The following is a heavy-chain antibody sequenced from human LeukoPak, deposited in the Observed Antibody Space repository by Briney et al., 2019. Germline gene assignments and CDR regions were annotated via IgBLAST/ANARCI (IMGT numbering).Heavy chain of an antibody. V-gene: IGHV4-59*01. D-gene: IGHD3-22*01. J-gene: IGHJ5*01. CDR3: ARASSGSSWFDS. Sequence: SETLSLTCAVSGGSITSYYWSWIRQPPGKGLEWIGEISYIGSTNYNPSRTSRVTISVDTSKNQFSLKLSSVTAADTAVDYCARASSGSSWFDSWGQGTLVTVSS. CDR1: GGSITSYY. CDR2: ISYIGST.